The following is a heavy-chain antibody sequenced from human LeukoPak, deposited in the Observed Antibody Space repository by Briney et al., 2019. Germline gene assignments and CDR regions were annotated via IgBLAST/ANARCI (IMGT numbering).Heavy chain of an antibody. CDR3: ARVYDCSGGSCYLGYYMDV. CDR2: INHSGST. D-gene: IGHD2-15*01. Sequence: SETLSLTCAVYGGSFSGYYWSWIRPPPGKGLEWIGEINHSGSTNYNPSLKSRVTISVDTSKNQFSLKLSSVTAADTAVYYCARVYDCSGGSCYLGYYMDVWGKGTTVTVSS. CDR1: GGSFSGYY. J-gene: IGHJ6*03. V-gene: IGHV4-34*01.